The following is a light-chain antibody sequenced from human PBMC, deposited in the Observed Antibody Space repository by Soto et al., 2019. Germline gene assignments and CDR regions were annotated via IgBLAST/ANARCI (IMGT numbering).Light chain of an antibody. V-gene: IGLV4-69*01. CDR3: QTWGTGAHVV. CDR2: LNSDGSH. CDR1: SGHSSYA. Sequence: QLVLTQSPSASASLGASVKLTCTLSSGHSSYAIAWHQQQPEKGPRYLMKLNSDGSHSKGDGIPDRFSGSSSGAERYLTISSLQSEDEAEYYCQTWGTGAHVVFGGGTQLTVL. J-gene: IGLJ2*01.